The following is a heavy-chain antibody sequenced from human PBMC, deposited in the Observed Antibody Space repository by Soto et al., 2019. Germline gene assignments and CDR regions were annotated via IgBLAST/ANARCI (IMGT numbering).Heavy chain of an antibody. CDR3: ARLLGYCSSTSCYYGKDV. Sequence: ASVKVSCKASGYTFTSYAMHWVRQAPGQRLEWMGWINAGNGNTKYSQKFQGRVTITRDTSASTAYMELSSLRSEDTAVYYCARLLGYCSSTSCYYGKDVWGQGTTVTVSS. D-gene: IGHD2-2*01. CDR1: GYTFTSYA. CDR2: INAGNGNT. V-gene: IGHV1-3*01. J-gene: IGHJ6*02.